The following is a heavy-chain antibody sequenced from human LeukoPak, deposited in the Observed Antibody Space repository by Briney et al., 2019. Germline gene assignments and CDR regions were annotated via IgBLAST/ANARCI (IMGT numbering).Heavy chain of an antibody. Sequence: GESLKISCKGSGYSFTNYWIGWVRQMPGKGLEWMGIIYPGDSDTRYSPSFQGQVTISADKSISTAYLQWSSLKASDTAMYYCASSSYSSSLAIYYGMDVWGQGTTVTVSS. CDR2: IYPGDSDT. D-gene: IGHD6-13*01. J-gene: IGHJ6*02. V-gene: IGHV5-51*01. CDR1: GYSFTNYW. CDR3: ASSSYSSSLAIYYGMDV.